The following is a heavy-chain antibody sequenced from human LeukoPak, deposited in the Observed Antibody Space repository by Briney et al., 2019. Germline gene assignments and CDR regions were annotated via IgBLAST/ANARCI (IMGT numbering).Heavy chain of an antibody. J-gene: IGHJ4*02. V-gene: IGHV3-53*01. Sequence: PGGSLRLSCAASGFTFSSYSMNWVRQAPGKGLEWVSVIYSGGSTYYADSVKGRFTISRDNSKNTLYLQMNSLRAEDTAVYYCARAYYYGSGSQFRYFDYWGQGTLVTVSS. CDR2: IYSGGST. D-gene: IGHD3-10*01. CDR1: GFTFSSYS. CDR3: ARAYYYGSGSQFRYFDY.